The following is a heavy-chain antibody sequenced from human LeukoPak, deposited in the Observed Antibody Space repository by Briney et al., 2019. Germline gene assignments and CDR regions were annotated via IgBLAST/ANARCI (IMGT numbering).Heavy chain of an antibody. CDR2: IYHSGST. CDR1: GGSISSHY. V-gene: IGHV4-59*11. J-gene: IGHJ3*02. Sequence: PSETLSLTCTVSGGSISSHYWSWIRQPPGKGLEWIGYIYHSGSTYYNPSLKSRVTISVDRSKNQFSLKLSSVTAADTAVYYCARGGLRGAFDIWGQGTMVTVSS. CDR3: ARGGLRGAFDI.